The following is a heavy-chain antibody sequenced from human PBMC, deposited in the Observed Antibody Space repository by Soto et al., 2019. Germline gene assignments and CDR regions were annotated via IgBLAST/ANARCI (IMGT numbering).Heavy chain of an antibody. V-gene: IGHV1-46*01. D-gene: IGHD3-3*01. CDR1: GYIFTSYY. CDR2: INPFDGSR. CDR3: SAHRLRFLEWLWHDAFDI. J-gene: IGHJ3*02. Sequence: ASVKVSCKASGYIFTSYYIHWVRQAPGQGLEWMGWINPFDGSRMFAQSFQGRVTMTRDTSTSTVYMEVSSLRSEDTAVYYCSAHRLRFLEWLWHDAFDIWGQGTMVTVSS.